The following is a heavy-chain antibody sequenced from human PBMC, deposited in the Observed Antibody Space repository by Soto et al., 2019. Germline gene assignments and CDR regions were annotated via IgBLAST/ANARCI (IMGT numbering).Heavy chain of an antibody. D-gene: IGHD2-15*01. J-gene: IGHJ5*02. CDR1: GFTFSSYS. CDR3: ARGGWRYCSGDSCHTWFDP. Sequence: GGSLRLSCAASGFTFSSYSMSWVRQAPGKGLEWVSYISGTTTTMYYADSVRGRFTISRDNAKNSLDLQMNSLRDDDTAVYYCARGGWRYCSGDSCHTWFDPWGQGTLVTVSS. CDR2: ISGTTTTM. V-gene: IGHV3-48*02.